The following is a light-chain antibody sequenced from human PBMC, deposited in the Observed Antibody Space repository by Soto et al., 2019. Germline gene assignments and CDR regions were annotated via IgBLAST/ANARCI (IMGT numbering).Light chain of an antibody. CDR1: KSDVGIYKL. Sequence: QSVLTQPASVSGSPGQSITISCTGTKSDVGIYKLVSWYRQYPGKAPEVIIYEASKRPSGVSPRFSGSKSGTTASLTISGLQAEDEAHYYCCSYVGSNTVVFGGGTKVTVL. CDR2: EAS. J-gene: IGLJ2*01. V-gene: IGLV2-23*01. CDR3: CSYVGSNTVV.